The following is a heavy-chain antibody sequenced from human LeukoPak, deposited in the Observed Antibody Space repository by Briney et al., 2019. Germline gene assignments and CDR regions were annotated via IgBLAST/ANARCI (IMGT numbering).Heavy chain of an antibody. Sequence: GTSLRLSCAASGFSFSSHGMHWVRQAPGKGLEWVAVISYDRSEQYYADSVKGRFTITRDNSNNTLYLLMNGLGTEDTAVYYCAKGPILGTKRGAFDIWGQGTMVTVSS. CDR2: ISYDRSEQ. CDR1: GFSFSSHG. V-gene: IGHV3-30*18. CDR3: AKGPILGTKRGAFDI. D-gene: IGHD1-26*01. J-gene: IGHJ3*02.